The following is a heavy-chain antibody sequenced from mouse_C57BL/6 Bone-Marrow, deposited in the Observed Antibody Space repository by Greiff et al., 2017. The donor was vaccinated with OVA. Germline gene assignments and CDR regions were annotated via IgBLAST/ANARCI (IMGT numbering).Heavy chain of an antibody. CDR2: INPYNGGT. V-gene: IGHV1-19*01. CDR3: SRTGYGRVDD. J-gene: IGHJ1*03. D-gene: IGHD1-1*02. CDR1: GYTFTDYY. Sequence: VQLQQSGPVLVKPGASVKMSCKASGYTFTDYYMNWVKQSHGKSLEWIGVINPYNGGTSYTQKFKGKATLTADKSSSTAYLELNSLTSEDSAVNYCSRTGYGRVDDWGTGTTLTVSS.